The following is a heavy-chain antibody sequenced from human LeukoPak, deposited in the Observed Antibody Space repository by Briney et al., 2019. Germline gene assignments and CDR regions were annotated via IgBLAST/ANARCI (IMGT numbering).Heavy chain of an antibody. Sequence: GSLRLSCAASGFTFSSYAMSWVRQAPGKGLEWVSGISGSGGDTHNADSVKGRFTISRDNSKNTLYLQMNSLRAEDTAVYYCAKAVVRRGGDYYYGMDVWGQGTTVTVSS. V-gene: IGHV3-23*01. CDR1: GFTFSSYA. D-gene: IGHD2-2*01. CDR2: ISGSGGDT. J-gene: IGHJ6*02. CDR3: AKAVVRRGGDYYYGMDV.